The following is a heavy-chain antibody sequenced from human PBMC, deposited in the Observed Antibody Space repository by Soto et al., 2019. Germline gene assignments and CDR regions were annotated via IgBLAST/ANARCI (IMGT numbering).Heavy chain of an antibody. J-gene: IGHJ6*03. V-gene: IGHV1-46*01. Sequence: ASVKASCTASGSTFTTYYMHWVRQAPGQGPDWMGIINPSDGSTSYAQKSQGRATMTRDTSTSTVYMALRRLRSDDTAVYYCVGNSGPQYSYNYVDVWSKGTTVAVCS. CDR3: VGNSGPQYSYNYVDV. CDR2: INPSDGST. CDR1: GSTFTTYY. D-gene: IGHD5-12*01.